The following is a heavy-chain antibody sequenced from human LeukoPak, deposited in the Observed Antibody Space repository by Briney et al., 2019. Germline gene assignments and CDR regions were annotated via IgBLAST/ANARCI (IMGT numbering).Heavy chain of an antibody. CDR1: GFTFSSYA. CDR3: AKGPYCGGDCYSHFDY. CDR2: ISNSDGNT. Sequence: PGGSLRLSCAASGFTFSSYAMSWVRQAPGKGLEWVSTISNSDGNTYYADSVKGRFTISRDNSKNTLYLQMNSLRAEDTAVYYCAKGPYCGGDCYSHFDYWGQGTLVTVSS. J-gene: IGHJ4*02. V-gene: IGHV3-23*01. D-gene: IGHD2-21*02.